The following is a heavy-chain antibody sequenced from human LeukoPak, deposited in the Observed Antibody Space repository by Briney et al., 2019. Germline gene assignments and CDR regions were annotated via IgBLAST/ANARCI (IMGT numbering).Heavy chain of an antibody. V-gene: IGHV4-59*01. Sequence: SETLSLTCTVSGGSISSDYWSWIRQPPGKGLEWIGNIYYIGSTNYNPSLKSRITISVDTSKSNFSLKLSSVTAADTALYYCARVVGATGSSDYGGQGTLVTVSS. CDR2: IYYIGST. J-gene: IGHJ4*02. D-gene: IGHD1-26*01. CDR3: ARVVGATGSSDY. CDR1: GGSISSDY.